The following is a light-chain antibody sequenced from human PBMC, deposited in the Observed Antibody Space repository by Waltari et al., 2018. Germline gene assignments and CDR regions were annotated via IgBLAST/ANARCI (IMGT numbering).Light chain of an antibody. CDR2: DVT. CDR1: SSDVGSYNY. CDR3: SSYTPTSILV. Sequence: QSALTQPASVSGSPGQSLTLPCSGTSSDVGSYNYVSWYQQHPGTPPKLLIYDVTKRPSGVSGRSSGSKSGNTASLTISGLQPEDEADYFCSSYTPTSILVFGGGTKLTV. V-gene: IGLV2-14*03. J-gene: IGLJ2*01.